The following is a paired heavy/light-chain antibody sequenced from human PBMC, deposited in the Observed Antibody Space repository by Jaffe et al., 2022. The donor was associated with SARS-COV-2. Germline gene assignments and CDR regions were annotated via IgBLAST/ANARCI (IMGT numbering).Light chain of an antibody. Sequence: DIQLTQSPSFLSASVGDTVTITCRASQGISSYLAWYQQKPGKAPKLLIYVASTLQSGVPARFSGSGSGTEFTLTISSLQPEDFATYYCQQLHSYPLIFGGGTKVEIK. J-gene: IGKJ4*01. CDR1: QGISSY. V-gene: IGKV1-9*01. CDR3: QQLHSYPLI. CDR2: VAS.
Heavy chain of an antibody. J-gene: IGHJ4*02. CDR1: GGSINSYY. CDR2: IYYSGST. V-gene: IGHV4-59*01. CDR3: VRDRGYVDY. Sequence: QVQLQESGPGLVKPSETLSLTCTVSGGSINSYYWSWIRQPPGKGLEWIGYIYYSGSTNYNPSLKSRVTISVDTSKNQFSLKLSSVTAADTAVYYCVRDRGYVDYWGQGTLVTVSS.